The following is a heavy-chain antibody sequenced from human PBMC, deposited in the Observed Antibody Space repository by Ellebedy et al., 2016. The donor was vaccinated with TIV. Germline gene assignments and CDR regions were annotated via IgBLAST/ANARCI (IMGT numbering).Heavy chain of an antibody. V-gene: IGHV3-21*06. CDR3: SIDEVTGTDY. J-gene: IGHJ4*02. D-gene: IGHD1-14*01. CDR1: GFTFRTYS. CDR2: ISSSSQYI. Sequence: PGGSLRLSCAASGFTFRTYSLNWFRQAPGQGLEWVSSISSSSQYIYYADSVKGRFIIARDNAKNSLYLEMKSLRVEDTAVYFCSIDEVTGTDYWGQGTLVIVSS.